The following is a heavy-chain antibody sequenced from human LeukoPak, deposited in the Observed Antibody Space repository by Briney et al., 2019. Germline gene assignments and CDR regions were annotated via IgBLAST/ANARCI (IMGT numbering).Heavy chain of an antibody. V-gene: IGHV1-69*05. CDR1: GGIFSSYA. Sequence: SVKVSFKASGGIFSSYAISWVRQAPGQGLEWMGGIIPIFGRANYAQKFQGRVTITTDESTSTAYMELSSLRSEDTAVYYCARGTLPPRTMIVVVQTAYYFDYWGQGTLVTVSS. CDR3: ARGTLPPRTMIVVVQTAYYFDY. CDR2: IIPIFGRA. D-gene: IGHD3-22*01. J-gene: IGHJ4*02.